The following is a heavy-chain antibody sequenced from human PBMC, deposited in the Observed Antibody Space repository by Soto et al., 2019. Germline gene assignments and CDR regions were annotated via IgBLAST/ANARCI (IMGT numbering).Heavy chain of an antibody. CDR3: ARGHSTDCSNGVCSFFYNHEMDV. V-gene: IGHV1-2*04. CDR2: INPKSGGT. J-gene: IGHJ6*02. D-gene: IGHD2-8*01. Sequence: QVQLVQSGAEVKKPGASVRVSCKASGYSFTDYHIHWVRQAPGQGLEWLGRINPKSGGTSTAQGFPGWVTMARDRSISTVYMELTRLRSDDTAVYFCARGHSTDCSNGVCSFFYNHEMDVWGQGTTVTVSS. CDR1: GYSFTDYH.